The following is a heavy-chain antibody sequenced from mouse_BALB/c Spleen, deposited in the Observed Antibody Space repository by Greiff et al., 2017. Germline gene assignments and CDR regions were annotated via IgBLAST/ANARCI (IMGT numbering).Heavy chain of an antibody. CDR2: ISYDGSN. J-gene: IGHJ1*01. Sequence: LMESGPGLVKPSQSLSLTCSVTGYSITSGYYWNWIRQFPGNKLEWMGYISYDGSNNYNPSLKNRISITRDTSKNQFFLKLNSVTTEDTATYYCAKPRDYCSSYWYFDGWGAGTKVSVTS. V-gene: IGHV3-6*02. CDR1: GYSITSGYY. CDR3: AKPRDYCSSYWYFDG. D-gene: IGHD1-1*01.